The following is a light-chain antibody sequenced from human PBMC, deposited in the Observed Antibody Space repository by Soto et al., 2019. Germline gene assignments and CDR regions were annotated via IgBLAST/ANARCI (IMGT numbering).Light chain of an antibody. V-gene: IGKV1-39*01. CDR1: QSISSY. Sequence: DIQMTQSPSSLSASVGDRVTITCRASQSISSYLNWYQQKPGKAPKLLIYAASSLQSGVPSRFSGSGSGTEFTLTISSLQPEDFATYYCHKSYSTPRTFGQGTKLEIK. CDR3: HKSYSTPRT. CDR2: AAS. J-gene: IGKJ2*01.